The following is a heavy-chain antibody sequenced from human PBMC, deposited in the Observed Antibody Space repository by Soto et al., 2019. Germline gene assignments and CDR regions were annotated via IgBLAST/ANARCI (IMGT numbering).Heavy chain of an antibody. J-gene: IGHJ4*02. Sequence: QVQLVQSGAEVKKPGSSVKVSFKASGGTFSSYAISWVRQAPGQGLEWMGGISPIFGTANYAQKFQGRVTITADESTSTAYMELSSLRSEDTAVYYCAREHHYGSGSYADYWGQGTLVTVSS. V-gene: IGHV1-69*12. CDR3: AREHHYGSGSYADY. CDR1: GGTFSSYA. CDR2: ISPIFGTA. D-gene: IGHD3-10*01.